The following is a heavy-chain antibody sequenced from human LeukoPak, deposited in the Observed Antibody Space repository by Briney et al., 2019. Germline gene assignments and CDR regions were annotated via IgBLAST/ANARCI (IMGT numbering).Heavy chain of an antibody. D-gene: IGHD2-2*01. CDR1: GGSFSGYY. CDR2: ITHSGST. CDR3: VGFDRYCSSASSSGY. J-gene: IGHJ4*01. Sequence: PSETLSLTCAVYGGSFSGYYWSWVRQPPGKGLEWIGEITHSGSTNYNPSLKSRDTISVDTSKNHFSLKLSSVTAADTAVYYCVGFDRYCSSASSSGYWGQGTLVTVSS. V-gene: IGHV4-34*01.